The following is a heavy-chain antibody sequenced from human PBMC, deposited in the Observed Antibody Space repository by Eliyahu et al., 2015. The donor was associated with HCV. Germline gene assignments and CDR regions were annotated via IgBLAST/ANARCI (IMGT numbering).Heavy chain of an antibody. J-gene: IGHJ6*02. CDR1: GFNFHKYA. CDR2: ISLDSDRI. CDR3: GKDESPGGMDV. Sequence: EVQLVQSGGGLVQPGGSXGXXCXAPGFNFHKYAMHWVRQAPGKGLEWVSSISLDSDRIGYADSVKGRFTISKDNAKNSVYLQINSLRAEDTALYYCGKDESPGGMDVWGQGTTVTVSS. V-gene: IGHV3-9*01.